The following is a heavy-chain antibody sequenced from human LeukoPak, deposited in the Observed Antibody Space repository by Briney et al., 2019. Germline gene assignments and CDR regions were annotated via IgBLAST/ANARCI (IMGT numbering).Heavy chain of an antibody. J-gene: IGHJ4*02. V-gene: IGHV4-39*07. D-gene: IGHD3-22*01. CDR1: GGSISSNNYF. Sequence: SETLSLTCTVSGGSISSNNYFWGWIRQPPGKGLEWIGTIYYSGSTYYNPSLKSRVAISVDASKNQFSLKLSSVTAADTAVYYCARLNYDSRVVDYWGQGTLVTVSS. CDR3: ARLNYDSRVVDY. CDR2: IYYSGST.